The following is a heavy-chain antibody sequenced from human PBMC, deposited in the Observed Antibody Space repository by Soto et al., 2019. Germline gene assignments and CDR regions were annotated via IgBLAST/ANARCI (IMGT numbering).Heavy chain of an antibody. D-gene: IGHD1-26*01. CDR3: ARERSGSYYLVAFDI. V-gene: IGHV3-30-3*01. J-gene: IGHJ3*02. CDR1: GFTFGSYA. Sequence: LRLSYAASGFTFGSYAMRLISQATGKGLEWVAVISYDGSNKYYADSVKGRFTISRDNSKNTLYLQMNSLRAEDTAVYYCARERSGSYYLVAFDIWGQGTMVTVSS. CDR2: ISYDGSNK.